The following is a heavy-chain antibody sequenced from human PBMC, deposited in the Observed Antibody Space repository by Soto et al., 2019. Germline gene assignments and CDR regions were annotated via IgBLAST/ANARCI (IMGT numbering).Heavy chain of an antibody. V-gene: IGHV3-21*01. J-gene: IGHJ4*02. Sequence: VESGGGLVKPGGSLRLSCVFSGFPFSTYTMNWVRQAPGKGLEWVSSINGRSNYVYYADSVKGRFTISRDNAKNSLYLQMNRLRAEDTAIYYCAREDGVVGSSSAFDHWGLGTLVTVSS. CDR2: INGRSNYV. CDR3: AREDGVVGSSSAFDH. D-gene: IGHD1-26*01. CDR1: GFPFSTYT.